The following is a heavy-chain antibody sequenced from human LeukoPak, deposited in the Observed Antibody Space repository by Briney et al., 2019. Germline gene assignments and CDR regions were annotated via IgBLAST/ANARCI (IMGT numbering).Heavy chain of an antibody. V-gene: IGHV1-46*01. D-gene: IGHD3-10*01. CDR1: GYTCTSYY. CDR2: INPSGGST. CDR3: ARDNWLYGSGNPYLGIAETSY. Sequence: ASVKVSCKASGYTCTSYYMHWVRQAPGQGLEWMGIINPSGGSTSYAQKFQGRVTMTRDTSTSTVYMELSSLRSEDTAVYYCARDNWLYGSGNPYLGIAETSYWGQGTLVTVSS. J-gene: IGHJ4*02.